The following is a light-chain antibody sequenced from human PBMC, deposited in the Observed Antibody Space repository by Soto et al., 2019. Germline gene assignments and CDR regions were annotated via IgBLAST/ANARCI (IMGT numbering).Light chain of an antibody. J-gene: IGKJ4*01. CDR2: GAS. CDR1: QSVRSSS. Sequence: LLTQSPGTLSLSPGERATLSCRSSQSVRSSSLAWYQQKPGQAPRLLIYGASNRATGIPDRFSGSGSGTDFTLTISRLEPEDFAVYYCQQYGSSPLTFGGGTKVEIK. CDR3: QQYGSSPLT. V-gene: IGKV3-20*01.